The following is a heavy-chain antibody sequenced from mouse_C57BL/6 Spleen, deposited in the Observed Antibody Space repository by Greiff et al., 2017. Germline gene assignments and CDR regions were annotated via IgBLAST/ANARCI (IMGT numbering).Heavy chain of an antibody. D-gene: IGHD2-3*01. V-gene: IGHV5-4*01. CDR1: GFTFSSYA. Sequence: EVQLVESGGGLVKPGGSLKLSCAASGFTFSSYAMPWVRQTPEKRLEWVATISDGGSYTYYPANVKGRFIISRYNAKNNLYLQMSHLKSEDTAMYYCARDPYDGYLYYYAMDYWGQGTSVTVSS. J-gene: IGHJ4*01. CDR2: ISDGGSYT. CDR3: ARDPYDGYLYYYAMDY.